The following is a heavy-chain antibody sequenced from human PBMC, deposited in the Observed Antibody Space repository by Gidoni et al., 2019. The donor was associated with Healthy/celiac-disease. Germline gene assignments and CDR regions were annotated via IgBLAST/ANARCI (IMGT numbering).Heavy chain of an antibody. Sequence: QVQLVQSGAEGKKPGASVKVSCTASGYTFTSYGISWVRQAPGEGLEWMGWISAYNGNTNYAQKLQGRVTMTTDTSTGTAYMELRSLRSDDTAVYYCARARDYVWGSFDAFDIWGQGTMVTVSS. D-gene: IGHD3-16*01. CDR3: ARARDYVWGSFDAFDI. CDR1: GYTFTSYG. J-gene: IGHJ3*02. CDR2: ISAYNGNT. V-gene: IGHV1-18*01.